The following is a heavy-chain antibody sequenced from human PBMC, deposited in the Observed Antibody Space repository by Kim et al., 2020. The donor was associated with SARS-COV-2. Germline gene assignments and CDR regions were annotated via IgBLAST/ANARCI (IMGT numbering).Heavy chain of an antibody. J-gene: IGHJ4*02. CDR1: GFTLITDH. V-gene: IGHV3-53*01. Sequence: GGSLRLSCAASGFTLITDHVSWVRQAPGKGLEWVSIIYHTGKTYNADSVNGRFTMSRDISKNTLYLQMNSLRAEDTAVYYCARVWELAYDHWGQGILVTVSA. CDR3: ARVWELAYDH. CDR2: IYHTGKT. D-gene: IGHD1-26*01.